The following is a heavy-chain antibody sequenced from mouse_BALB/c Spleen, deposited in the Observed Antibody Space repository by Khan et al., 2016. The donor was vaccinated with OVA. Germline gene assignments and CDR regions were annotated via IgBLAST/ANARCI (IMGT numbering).Heavy chain of an antibody. J-gene: IGHJ2*01. V-gene: IGHV3-2*02. Sequence: EVQLQESGPGLVKPSQSLSLTCTVTGYSITSGYGWNWIRQFPGNKLEWMGYISYSGSTNYNPSLKSRISITRDTSKNQCFLQVNSVTTEDTATYYCARTARIKYWGQGTTLTVSS. CDR2: ISYSGST. CDR3: ARTARIKY. D-gene: IGHD1-2*01. CDR1: GYSITSGYG.